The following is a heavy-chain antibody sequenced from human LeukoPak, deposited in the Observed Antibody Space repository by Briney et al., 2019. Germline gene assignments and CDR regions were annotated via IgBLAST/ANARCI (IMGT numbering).Heavy chain of an antibody. J-gene: IGHJ6*03. CDR1: GYTFTGYY. Sequence: ASVKVSCKASGYTFTGYYIHWVRQAPGQGLEWMGRINPNTGGTNYEQKFQGRVTMASDTSISTAYMELSRPRSDDTAVYYCARSPGTTGYYYMDVWGKGTTVTVSS. D-gene: IGHD1-1*01. CDR3: ARSPGTTGYYYMDV. V-gene: IGHV1-2*06. CDR2: INPNTGGT.